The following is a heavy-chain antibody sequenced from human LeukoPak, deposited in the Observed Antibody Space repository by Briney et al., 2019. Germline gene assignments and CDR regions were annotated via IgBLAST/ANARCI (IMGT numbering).Heavy chain of an antibody. CDR3: ARGPPNYYGSGSYYDY. CDR2: IYYSGST. J-gene: IGHJ4*02. CDR1: GGSISSYY. D-gene: IGHD3-10*01. V-gene: IGHV4-59*01. Sequence: SETLSLTCTVSGGSISSYYWSWIRQPPGKGLEWIGYIYYSGSTNCNPSLKSRVTISVDTSKNQFSLKLSSVTAADTAVYYCARGPPNYYGSGSYYDYWGQGTLVTVSS.